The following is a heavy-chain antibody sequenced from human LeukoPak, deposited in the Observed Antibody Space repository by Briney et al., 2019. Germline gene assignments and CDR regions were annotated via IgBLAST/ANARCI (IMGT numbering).Heavy chain of an antibody. CDR1: GFIFANYA. CDR3: PKPLLTPGN. Sequence: GGSLRLSCTTSGFIFANYAMAWVRQSPGKGLEWVSTISASGADTYYADSVRGRFTISRDSSGHILYHQLNRLRVDDTAFYYCPKPLLTPGNWGPGTLVTVSS. J-gene: IGHJ4*02. V-gene: IGHV3-23*01. D-gene: IGHD4-23*01. CDR2: ISASGADT.